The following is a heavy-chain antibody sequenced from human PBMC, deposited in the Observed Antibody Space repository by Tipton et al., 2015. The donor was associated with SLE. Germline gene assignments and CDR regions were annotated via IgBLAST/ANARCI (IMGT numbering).Heavy chain of an antibody. CDR2: LFYSGST. D-gene: IGHD3-16*02. Sequence: TLSLTCTVSGGSISSGSHWWGWIRQPPGKGPEWIGSLFYSGSTYYNPSLKGRVTISAETSKNQFSLKLSSVTAADTAVYYCARSEGFQLLFQFLQHWGQGTLVTVSS. CDR1: GGSISSGSHW. J-gene: IGHJ1*01. V-gene: IGHV4-39*07. CDR3: ARSEGFQLLFQFLQH.